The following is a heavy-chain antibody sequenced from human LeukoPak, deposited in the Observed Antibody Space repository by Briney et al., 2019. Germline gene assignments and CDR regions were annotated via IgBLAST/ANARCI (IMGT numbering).Heavy chain of an antibody. V-gene: IGHV6-1*01. CDR2: TYYRSKWYN. J-gene: IGHJ4*02. CDR3: ARTVADTVAVDY. D-gene: IGHD6-19*01. Sequence: PSQTLSLTCAISGDSVSNNSGAWNWIRQSPSRGLEWLGRTYYRSKWYNDYAESVKSRITINPDTSKNQFSLQLNSVSPEDTAVYYCARTVADTVAVDYWGQGTLVTVSS. CDR1: GDSVSNNSGA.